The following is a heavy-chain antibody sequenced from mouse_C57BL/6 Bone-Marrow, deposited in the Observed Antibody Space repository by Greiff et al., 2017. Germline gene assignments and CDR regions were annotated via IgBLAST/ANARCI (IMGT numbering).Heavy chain of an antibody. D-gene: IGHD2-1*01. CDR3: ARWWGNYPRYYAMDY. CDR1: GYTFTSYG. Sequence: QVQLQQSGAELARPGASVKLSCKASGYTFTSYGISWVKQRTGQGLEWIGEIYPRSGNTYYNEKFKGKATLTADKSSSTAYMELRSLTSEDSAVYFCARWWGNYPRYYAMDYWGQGTSVTVSS. V-gene: IGHV1-81*01. J-gene: IGHJ4*01. CDR2: IYPRSGNT.